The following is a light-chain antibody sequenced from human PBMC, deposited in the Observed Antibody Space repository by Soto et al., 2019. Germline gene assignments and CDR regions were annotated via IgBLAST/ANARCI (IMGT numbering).Light chain of an antibody. J-gene: IGLJ1*01. Sequence: QSALTQPASVSGSPGQSITISCTGTSSDVGGYNYVSWHQHHPGKAPKLMIFDVSNRPSGVSNRFSGSKSGNTASLTISGLQPEDEVDYYCSSYTTSNTRQIVFGTGTKVTVL. CDR3: SSYTTSNTRQIV. CDR1: SSDVGGYNY. V-gene: IGLV2-14*03. CDR2: DVS.